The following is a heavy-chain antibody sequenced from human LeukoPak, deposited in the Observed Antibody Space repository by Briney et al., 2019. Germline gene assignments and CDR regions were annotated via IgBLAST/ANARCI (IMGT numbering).Heavy chain of an antibody. V-gene: IGHV3-23*01. CDR3: AKDMRFDWTPYYFDY. CDR1: GFTFSSYA. D-gene: IGHD3-9*01. CDR2: ISGSGGST. J-gene: IGHJ4*02. Sequence: PGGSLRLSCAASGFTFSSYAMSWVRQAPGKGLEWVSAISGSGGSTCYADSVKGRFTISRDNSKNTLYLQMNSLRAEDTAVYYCAKDMRFDWTPYYFDYWGQGTLVTVSS.